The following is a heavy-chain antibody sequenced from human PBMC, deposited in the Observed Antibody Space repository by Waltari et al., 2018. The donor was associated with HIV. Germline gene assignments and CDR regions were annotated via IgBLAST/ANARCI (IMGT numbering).Heavy chain of an antibody. CDR2: IIPILGIA. D-gene: IGHD3-22*01. CDR3: ARGSHYYDSSGYPFDI. CDR1: GDTFSSYT. J-gene: IGHJ3*02. Sequence: QVQLVQSGAEVKKPGYSVKVSCKDSGDTFSSYTISWVRQAPGQGLEWMGRIIPILGIANYAQKFQGRVTITADKSTSTAYMELSSLRSEDTAVYYCARGSHYYDSSGYPFDIWGQGTMVTVSS. V-gene: IGHV1-69*02.